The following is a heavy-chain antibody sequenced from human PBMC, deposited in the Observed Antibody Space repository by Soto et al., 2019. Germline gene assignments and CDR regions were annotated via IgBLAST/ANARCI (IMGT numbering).Heavy chain of an antibody. CDR1: GFTFSSYG. CDR2: ISYDGSNK. J-gene: IGHJ6*04. V-gene: IGHV3-30*18. CDR3: AKDAVPAANYYWGADV. Sequence: QVQLVESGGGVVQPGRSLRLSCAASGFTFSSYGMHWVRQAPGKGLEWVAVISYDGSNKYYADYVKGRFTISTDNSKNTLYLQMNSLRAEDTAVYYCAKDAVPAANYYWGADVWGEGTTVIVSS. D-gene: IGHD2-2*01.